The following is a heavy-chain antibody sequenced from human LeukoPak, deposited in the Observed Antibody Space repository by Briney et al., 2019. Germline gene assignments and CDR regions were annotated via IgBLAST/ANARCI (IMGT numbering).Heavy chain of an antibody. CDR3: ARDTAMVTYWFDP. J-gene: IGHJ5*02. CDR1: GYTFTGYY. V-gene: IGHV1-2*02. CDR2: INPNSGGT. D-gene: IGHD5-18*01. Sequence: ASVKVPCKASGYTFTGYYMHWVRQAPGQGLEWIGWINPNSGGTNYAQKFQGRVTMTRDTSISTAYMELSRLRSDDTAVYYCARDTAMVTYWFDPWGQGTLVTVSS.